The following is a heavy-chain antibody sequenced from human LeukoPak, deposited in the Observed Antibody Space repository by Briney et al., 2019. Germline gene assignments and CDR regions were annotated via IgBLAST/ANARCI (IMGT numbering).Heavy chain of an antibody. D-gene: IGHD6-13*01. CDR2: ISGSGGST. V-gene: IGHV3-23*01. CDR3: AKRPYSNSWYGYFDY. Sequence: GGSLRLSCAASGFTFSSYGMTWIRQAPGKGLGWVSVISGSGGSTYHAESVKDRITISRDNSKNTLSLQMDSLRAEDTAVYYCAKRPYSNSWYGYFDYWGQGTLVTVSS. CDR1: GFTFSSYG. J-gene: IGHJ4*02.